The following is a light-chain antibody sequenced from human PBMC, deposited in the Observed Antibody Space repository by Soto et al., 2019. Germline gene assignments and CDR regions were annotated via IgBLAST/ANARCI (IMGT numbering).Light chain of an antibody. CDR2: EVT. CDR3: SSYRIGRTPVV. V-gene: IGLV2-14*01. J-gene: IGLJ2*01. Sequence: QSALTQPASVSGYPGQSITISCTGTSSDVGGYDYVSWYQQHPGKAPKLMISEVTYRPSGVSNRFSGSKSANTASLNISGLQAEDEADYYCSSYRIGRTPVVFGGGTKLTVL. CDR1: SSDVGGYDY.